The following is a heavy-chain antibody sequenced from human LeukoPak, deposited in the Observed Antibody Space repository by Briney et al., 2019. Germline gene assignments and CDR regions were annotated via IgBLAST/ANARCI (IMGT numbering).Heavy chain of an antibody. Sequence: SETLSLTYAVYGGSFSGYYWSWIRQPPGKGLEWIGEINHSGSTNYNPSLKSRVTISVDTSKNQFSLKLSSVTAADTAVYYCARLKRDDYGDYRIYYWGQGTLVTVSS. J-gene: IGHJ4*02. CDR3: ARLKRDDYGDYRIYY. V-gene: IGHV4-34*01. D-gene: IGHD4-17*01. CDR1: GGSFSGYY. CDR2: INHSGST.